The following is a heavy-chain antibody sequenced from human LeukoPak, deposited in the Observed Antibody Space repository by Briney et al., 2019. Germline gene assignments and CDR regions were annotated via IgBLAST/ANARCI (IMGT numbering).Heavy chain of an antibody. J-gene: IGHJ4*02. Sequence: GGSLRLSCAASGFTFSSYWMTWVRQAPGKGLEWVGNIRQDGSDEYYVDSVKGRFTISRDNAKNSLYLQMNSLRAEDTAVYYCARDVRTIFGGHNYWGQGTLVTVSS. CDR1: GFTFSSYW. V-gene: IGHV3-7*05. D-gene: IGHD3-3*01. CDR3: ARDVRTIFGGHNY. CDR2: IRQDGSDE.